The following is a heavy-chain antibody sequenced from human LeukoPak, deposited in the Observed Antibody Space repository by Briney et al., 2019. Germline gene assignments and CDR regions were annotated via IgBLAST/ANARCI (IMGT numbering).Heavy chain of an antibody. CDR3: AREDPALSSGWARLDY. V-gene: IGHV4-34*01. CDR1: GGSFSGYY. D-gene: IGHD6-19*01. CDR2: INHSGST. Sequence: SETLSLTCAVYGGSFSGYYWSWIRQPPGKGLEWIGEINHSGSTNYNPSLKSRVTISVDTSKNQFSLKLSSVTAADTAVYYCAREDPALSSGWARLDYWGQGTLVTVSS. J-gene: IGHJ4*02.